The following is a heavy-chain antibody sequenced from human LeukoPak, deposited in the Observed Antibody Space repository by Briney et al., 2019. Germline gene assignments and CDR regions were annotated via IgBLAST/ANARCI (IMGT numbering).Heavy chain of an antibody. Sequence: GGSLRLSCAASGFTFSDYYMSWLRQAPGKGLEWVSYISSSDSPIYYADSVKGRFTISRDNAKNSLYLQMISLGAEDTAVYYCARELNGAFDPWGQGTLVTVSS. D-gene: IGHD1-1*01. J-gene: IGHJ5*02. V-gene: IGHV3-11*04. CDR3: ARELNGAFDP. CDR1: GFTFSDYY. CDR2: ISSSDSPI.